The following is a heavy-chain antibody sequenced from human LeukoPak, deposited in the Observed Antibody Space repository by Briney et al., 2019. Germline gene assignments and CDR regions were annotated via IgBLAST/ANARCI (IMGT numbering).Heavy chain of an antibody. Sequence: PGGSLRLSCAASGFTFSIYAMTWVRQAPGKGLELASEITGSTGRTYYADSVNGRFTISRDNSKNTLFLQMNSLRGEDTAIYYCARRYCTNGVCYFFDYWGQGTLVTVSS. V-gene: IGHV3-23*01. D-gene: IGHD2-8*01. CDR1: GFTFSIYA. CDR3: ARRYCTNGVCYFFDY. CDR2: ITGSTGRT. J-gene: IGHJ4*02.